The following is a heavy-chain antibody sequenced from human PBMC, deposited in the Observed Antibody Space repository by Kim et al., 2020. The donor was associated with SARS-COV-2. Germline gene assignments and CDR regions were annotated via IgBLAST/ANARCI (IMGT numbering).Heavy chain of an antibody. V-gene: IGHV3-30*18. CDR1: GFTFSSYG. J-gene: IGHJ4*02. CDR2: ISYDGSNK. Sequence: GGSLRLSCAASGFTFSSYGMHWVRQAPGKGLEWVAVISYDGSNKYYADSVKGRFTISRDNSKNTLYLQMNSLRAEDTAVYYCAKDRGGSYYDYWGQGTLVTVSS. D-gene: IGHD1-26*01. CDR3: AKDRGGSYYDY.